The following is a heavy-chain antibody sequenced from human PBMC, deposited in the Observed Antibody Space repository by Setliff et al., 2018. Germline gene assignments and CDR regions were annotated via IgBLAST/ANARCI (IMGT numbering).Heavy chain of an antibody. CDR1: GYRFASYW. CDR2: IYPGDFDT. J-gene: IGHJ3*02. D-gene: IGHD5-12*01. CDR3: ASGDGYNYAFDI. Sequence: PGESLKISCKGSGYRFASYWIAWVRQMPGKGLEWMGNIYPGDFDTRYSPSLEGRVTISTDNSISSAYLQWSSLKASDTAVYYCASGDGYNYAFDIWGQGTMVTVSS. V-gene: IGHV5-51*01.